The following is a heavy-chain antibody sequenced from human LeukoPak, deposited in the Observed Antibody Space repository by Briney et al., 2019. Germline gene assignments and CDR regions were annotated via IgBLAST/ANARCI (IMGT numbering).Heavy chain of an antibody. CDR3: ARDLPPYYFDY. J-gene: IGHJ4*02. Sequence: SVKVSCKASGGILSSYAISWVRQAPGQGLEWMGRIIPILGIANYAQKFQGRVTITADKSTSTAYMDLSSLRSEDTAVYYCARDLPPYYFDYWGQGTLVTVSS. CDR1: GGILSSYA. CDR2: IIPILGIA. V-gene: IGHV1-69*04.